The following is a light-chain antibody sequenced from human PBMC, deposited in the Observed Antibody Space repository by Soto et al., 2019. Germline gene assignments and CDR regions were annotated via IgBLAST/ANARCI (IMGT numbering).Light chain of an antibody. V-gene: IGLV1-40*01. CDR3: QSYDSSRSGYVV. Sequence: QSVLTQPPSVSGAPGQRVTISCTGSSSNIGAGYDVHWYQQLPGTAPKLLIYGNSNRPSGVPDRFSGSKSGTSASLAITGLQAEDEADYYCQSYDSSRSGYVVFGGGNKLTVL. CDR1: SSNIGAGYD. J-gene: IGLJ2*01. CDR2: GNS.